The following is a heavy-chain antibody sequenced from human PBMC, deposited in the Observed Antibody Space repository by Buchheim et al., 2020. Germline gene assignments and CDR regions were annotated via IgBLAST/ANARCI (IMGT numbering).Heavy chain of an antibody. J-gene: IGHJ6*02. Sequence: QVQLQESGPGLVKPSGTLSLTCAVSGGSISSSNWWSWVRQPPGKGLEWIGEIYHSGSTNYNPSLKSRVTISVDKSKNKFFLKLSSVTAADTAVYYCARDTWELLKGIVGYYYGMDVWGQGTT. V-gene: IGHV4-4*02. CDR3: ARDTWELLKGIVGYYYGMDV. CDR2: IYHSGST. D-gene: IGHD1-26*01. CDR1: GGSISSSNW.